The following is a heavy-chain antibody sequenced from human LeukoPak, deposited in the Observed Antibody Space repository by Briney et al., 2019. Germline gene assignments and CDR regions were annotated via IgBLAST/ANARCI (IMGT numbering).Heavy chain of an antibody. V-gene: IGHV4-34*12. CDR1: SGSFTVY. J-gene: IGHJ5*02. CDR2: IIHSGST. D-gene: IGHD3-22*01. Sequence: SETLSLTCAVYSGSFTVYCCIRQPPGKGLEWIAEIIHSGSTNYNPSLKSRVTISVDTSKNQFSLKLSSVTAADTAVYYCARCFHWSLNWLGWFDPWGQGTLVTVSS. CDR3: ARCFHWSLNWLGWFDP.